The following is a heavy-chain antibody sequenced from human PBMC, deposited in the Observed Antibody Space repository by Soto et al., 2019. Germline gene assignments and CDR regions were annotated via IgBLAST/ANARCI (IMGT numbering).Heavy chain of an antibody. CDR2: IYYSGST. D-gene: IGHD5-12*01. CDR3: ARLGGLATISYYFDF. V-gene: IGHV4-31*03. J-gene: IGHJ4*02. CDR1: GGSISSGGYY. Sequence: PSETLSLTCTVSGGSISSGGYYWSWIRQHPGKGLEWIGYIYYSGSTYYNPSLKSRVTISVDTSKNQFSLKLSSVTAADSAVFFCARLGGLATISYYFDFWGPGALVTVSS.